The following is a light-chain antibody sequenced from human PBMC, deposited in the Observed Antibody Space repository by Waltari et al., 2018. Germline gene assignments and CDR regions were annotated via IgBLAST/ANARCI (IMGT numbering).Light chain of an antibody. CDR1: QGISTW. J-gene: IGKJ4*01. V-gene: IGKV1-12*01. Sequence: DIQMTQSPSSVSASVGDRVTITCRASQGISTWLTWYQQKPGEVPKLLIYAASTLDTGVPSRFSGGGSGTEFTLTINSLHPEDFATYYCQQAANFPLTFGGGTKVEIK. CDR3: QQAANFPLT. CDR2: AAS.